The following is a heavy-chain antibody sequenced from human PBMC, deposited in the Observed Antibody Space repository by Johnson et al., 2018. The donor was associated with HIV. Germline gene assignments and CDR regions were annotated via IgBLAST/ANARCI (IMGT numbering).Heavy chain of an antibody. CDR2: IGTAGDT. CDR1: GFTFSTYD. CDR3: ARERYCSSTSCYFSRPPDAFDI. J-gene: IGHJ3*02. D-gene: IGHD2-2*01. V-gene: IGHV3-13*01. Sequence: VQLVESGGGVVQPGRSLTLSCAASGFTFSTYDMYWVRQATGKGLEWVSTIGTAGDTYYAGSVKGRFTISRDNSKNTLYLQMNSLRAEDTAVYYCARERYCSSTSCYFSRPPDAFDIWG.